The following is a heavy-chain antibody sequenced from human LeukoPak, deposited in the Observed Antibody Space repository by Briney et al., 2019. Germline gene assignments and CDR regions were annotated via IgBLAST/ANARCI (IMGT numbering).Heavy chain of an antibody. V-gene: IGHV4-39*01. D-gene: IGHD2/OR15-2a*01. CDR2: IYYSGST. Sequence: PSETLSLTCTVSDGSISSSSYYWGWIRQPPGKGLEWIGSIYYSGSTYYKPYLKSRVTISVDTSKHQFSLKLSSVTGADTAVYYCARFLSAREKLAFDYWGQGTLVTVSS. CDR3: ARFLSAREKLAFDY. J-gene: IGHJ4*02. CDR1: DGSISSSSYY.